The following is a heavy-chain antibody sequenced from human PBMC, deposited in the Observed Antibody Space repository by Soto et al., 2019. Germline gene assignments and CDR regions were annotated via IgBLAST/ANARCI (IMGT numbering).Heavy chain of an antibody. J-gene: IGHJ6*02. Sequence: QVQLQESGPGLVKPSGTLSLTCAVSGDSISSSNWWSWVRQPPGKGLEWIGEIYHSGSTNYNPSLKSRVTMSVDKSKNQFSLILTSVTAADTVVYYCARDRYGDYDGMDVWGQGTTVTVSS. CDR1: GDSISSSNW. CDR3: ARDRYGDYDGMDV. D-gene: IGHD4-17*01. CDR2: IYHSGST. V-gene: IGHV4-4*02.